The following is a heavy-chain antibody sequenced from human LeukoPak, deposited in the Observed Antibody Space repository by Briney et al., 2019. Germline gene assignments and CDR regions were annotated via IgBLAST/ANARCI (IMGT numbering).Heavy chain of an antibody. CDR1: GFTFSSYW. V-gene: IGHV3-74*01. CDR2: INSDGSST. Sequence: QPGGSLRLSCAASGFTFSSYWMHWVRQAPGKGLVWVSRINSDGSSTSYADSVKGRFTISRDNAKNTLYLQMNSLRAEDTAVYYCARWIAARRANYMDVWGKGTTVTVSS. D-gene: IGHD6-6*01. CDR3: ARWIAARRANYMDV. J-gene: IGHJ6*03.